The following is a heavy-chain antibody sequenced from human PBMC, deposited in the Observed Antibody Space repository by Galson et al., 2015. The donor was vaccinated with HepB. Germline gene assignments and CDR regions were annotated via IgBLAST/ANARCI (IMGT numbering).Heavy chain of an antibody. CDR1: GGSISSGGYY. CDR3: AGSTYCGGDCGVYYFDY. Sequence: TLSLTCTVSGGSISSGGYYWSWIRQHPGKGLEWIGYIYYSGSTYYNPSLKSRVTISVDTSKNQFSLKLSSVTAADTAVYYCAGSTYCGGDCGVYYFDYWDQGTLVTVSS. D-gene: IGHD2-21*02. CDR2: IYYSGST. J-gene: IGHJ4*02. V-gene: IGHV4-31*03.